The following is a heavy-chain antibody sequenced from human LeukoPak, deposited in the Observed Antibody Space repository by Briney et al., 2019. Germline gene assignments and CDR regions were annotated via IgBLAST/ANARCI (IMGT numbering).Heavy chain of an antibody. D-gene: IGHD3-10*01. Sequence: GTLSLTCAVSGASISSSNWWNWVRQPPGKGLEWVSAISGIGDSTYYADSVKGRFTISRDNSKNTLYLQMNSLRAEDTAVYYCAKDQTLWFGEFRYWGQGTLVTVSS. J-gene: IGHJ4*02. V-gene: IGHV3-23*01. CDR3: AKDQTLWFGEFRY. CDR1: GASISSSN. CDR2: ISGIGDST.